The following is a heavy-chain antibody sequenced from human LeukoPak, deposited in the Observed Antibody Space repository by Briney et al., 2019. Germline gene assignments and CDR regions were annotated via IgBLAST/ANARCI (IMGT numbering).Heavy chain of an antibody. Sequence: GGSLRLSCAASASTFSTYSMNWVRQAPGKGLEWISYINTFSNPIYYADSVRGRFTVSRDNAKNSLYLQMNSLRAEDTAAYYCARESWDGYYYYYGMDVWGQGTTVTVSS. CDR1: ASTFSTYS. J-gene: IGHJ6*02. CDR3: ARESWDGYYYYYGMDV. D-gene: IGHD6-13*01. V-gene: IGHV3-48*01. CDR2: INTFSNPI.